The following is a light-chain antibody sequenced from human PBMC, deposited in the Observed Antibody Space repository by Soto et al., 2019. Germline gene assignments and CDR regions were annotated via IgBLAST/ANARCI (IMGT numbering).Light chain of an antibody. Sequence: QSVLTQPPSVSGAPGQRVAISLTGSSANIGAGYDVHWYQQLPGTAPKLLIYGNSNRPSGVPDRFSGSKSGTSASLAITGLQAKDEADYYCHSYDSSLSGVVFGGGTKLTVL. CDR2: GNS. CDR1: SANIGAGYD. CDR3: HSYDSSLSGVV. V-gene: IGLV1-40*01. J-gene: IGLJ2*01.